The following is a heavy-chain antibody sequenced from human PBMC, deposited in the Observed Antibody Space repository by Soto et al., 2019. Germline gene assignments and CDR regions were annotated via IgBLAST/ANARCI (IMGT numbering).Heavy chain of an antibody. V-gene: IGHV1-18*04. CDR2: ISAYNGNT. D-gene: IGHD3-9*01. CDR3: ARDLYYDILTGRMDV. Sequence: ASVNVSCKASGYTFTSYGISWVRQAPGQGLEWMGWISAYNGNTNYAQKLQGRVTMTTDTSTSTAYMELRSLRSDETAVYYCARDLYYDILTGRMDVWGQGTTVTVSS. J-gene: IGHJ6*02. CDR1: GYTFTSYG.